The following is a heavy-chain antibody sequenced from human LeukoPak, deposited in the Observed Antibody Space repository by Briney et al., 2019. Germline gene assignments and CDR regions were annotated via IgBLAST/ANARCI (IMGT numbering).Heavy chain of an antibody. CDR3: ARVPNIKTIRGVPWYFDY. J-gene: IGHJ4*02. D-gene: IGHD3-10*01. Sequence: GGSLRLSCAASGFTFSSYWMSWVRQAPGKGLEWVANIKQDGSEKYYVDSVKGRFTISRDNAKNSLYLQMNSLRAEDTAVYYCARVPNIKTIRGVPWYFDYWGQGTLVTVSS. CDR1: GFTFSSYW. V-gene: IGHV3-7*01. CDR2: IKQDGSEK.